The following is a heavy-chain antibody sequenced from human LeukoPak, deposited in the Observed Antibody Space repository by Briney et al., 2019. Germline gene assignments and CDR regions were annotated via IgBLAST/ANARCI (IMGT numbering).Heavy chain of an antibody. V-gene: IGHV3-15*01. D-gene: IGHD3-10*01. CDR3: TTLLWFGELLYHFDY. CDR1: GFTFSNAW. CDR2: IKSKTDGGTT. Sequence: GGSLRLSCAASGFTFSNAWMSWVRQAPGKGLEWVGHIKSKTDGGTTDYAAPVKGRFTISRDDSKNTLYLQMNSLKTEDTAVYYCTTLLWFGELLYHFDYWGQGTLVTVSS. J-gene: IGHJ4*02.